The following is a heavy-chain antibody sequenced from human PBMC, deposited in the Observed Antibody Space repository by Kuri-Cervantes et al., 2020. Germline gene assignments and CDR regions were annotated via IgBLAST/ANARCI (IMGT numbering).Heavy chain of an antibody. J-gene: IGHJ4*02. Sequence: GESLKISCAVSGFTISSTFVNWVRQAPGEELEWVSVLYSGGNTYYADSVKGRFIITRDNSKNTLYLQMNSLRAEDTAVYYCATTRVGVTRVYFDYWGQGTLVTVSS. CDR1: GFTISSTF. CDR3: ATTRVGVTRVYFDY. V-gene: IGHV3-66*01. D-gene: IGHD1-26*01. CDR2: LYSGGNT.